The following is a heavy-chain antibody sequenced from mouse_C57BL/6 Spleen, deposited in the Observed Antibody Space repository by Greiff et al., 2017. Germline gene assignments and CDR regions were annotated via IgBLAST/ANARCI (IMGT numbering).Heavy chain of an antibody. Sequence: DVHLVESGGGLVKPGGSLKLSCAASGFTFSDYGMHWVRQAPEKGLEWVAYISSGSSTIYYADTVKGRFTISRDNAKNTLFLQMTSLRSEDTAMYYCASAYYSNPFDYWGQGTTLTVSS. D-gene: IGHD2-5*01. J-gene: IGHJ2*01. CDR2: ISSGSSTI. CDR3: ASAYYSNPFDY. CDR1: GFTFSDYG. V-gene: IGHV5-17*01.